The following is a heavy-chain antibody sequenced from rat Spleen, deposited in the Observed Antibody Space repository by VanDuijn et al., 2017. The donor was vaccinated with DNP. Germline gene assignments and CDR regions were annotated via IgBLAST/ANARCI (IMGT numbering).Heavy chain of an antibody. Sequence: EVQLVESGGGLVQPGRSMRLSCAASGFDFKNFPMAWVRQTPTQGLEWVATIGIVGGSTYYRDSVKGRFTGSRDDAKTTLYLQMDSLRSEDTATYYCATHEYYSGDYWGQGVMVTVSS. D-gene: IGHD1-1*01. CDR2: IGIVGGST. J-gene: IGHJ2*01. CDR3: ATHEYYSGDY. CDR1: GFDFKNFP. V-gene: IGHV5-46*01.